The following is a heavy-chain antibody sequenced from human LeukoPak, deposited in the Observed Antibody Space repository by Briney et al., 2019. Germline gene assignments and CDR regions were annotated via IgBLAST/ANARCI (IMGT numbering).Heavy chain of an antibody. CDR2: ISSSGSTI. CDR1: GFTSSSYE. V-gene: IGHV3-48*03. J-gene: IGHJ6*02. CDR3: ARDARYSSGWGHYYYYGMDV. D-gene: IGHD6-19*01. Sequence: GRSLRLSCAASGFTSSSYEMNWVRQAPGNGLEWVSDISSSGSTIYYADSVKGRFTISRDNAKNSLYLQMNSLRAEDTAVYYCARDARYSSGWGHYYYYGMDVWGQGTTVTVSS.